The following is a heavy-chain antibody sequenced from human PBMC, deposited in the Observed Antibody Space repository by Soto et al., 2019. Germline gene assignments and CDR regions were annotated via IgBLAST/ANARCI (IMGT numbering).Heavy chain of an antibody. CDR1: GSTFTGYY. CDR3: ARSRITMVRGVIIPKWFDS. CDR2: INPNSGGT. D-gene: IGHD3-10*01. V-gene: IGHV1-2*02. Sequence: XSVKVSWKASGSTFTGYYRHLVRQAPGQGLEWMGWINPNSGGTNYAQKFQGRVTMTRDTSISTAYMELSRLRSEDTAVYYCARSRITMVRGVIIPKWFDSWGQGTLVTFPS. J-gene: IGHJ5*01.